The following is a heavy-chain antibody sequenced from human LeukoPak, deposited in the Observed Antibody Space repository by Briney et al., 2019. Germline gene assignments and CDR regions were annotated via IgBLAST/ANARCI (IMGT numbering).Heavy chain of an antibody. V-gene: IGHV4-39*07. J-gene: IGHJ4*02. CDR3: AREIVPAAMGHFDY. Sequence: PSETLSLTCTVSGGSISTSTYYWGWIRQPPGKGLEWTASIYYSGSTYYNPSLKSRVTISVDTSKNQFSLKLSSVTAADTAVYYCAREIVPAAMGHFDYWGQGTLVTVSS. CDR2: IYYSGST. D-gene: IGHD2-2*01. CDR1: GGSISTSTYY.